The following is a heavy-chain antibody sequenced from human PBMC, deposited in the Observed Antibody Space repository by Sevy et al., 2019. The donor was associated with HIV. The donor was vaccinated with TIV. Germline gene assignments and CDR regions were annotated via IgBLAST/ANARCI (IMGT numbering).Heavy chain of an antibody. V-gene: IGHV1-46*01. CDR3: ARDKAVTMGYQPRKGDAFDI. J-gene: IGHJ3*02. CDR1: GYTFTSYY. D-gene: IGHD3-10*01. Sequence: ASVKVSCKASGYTFTSYYMHWVRQAPGQGLEWMGIINPSGGSTSYAQKFQGRVTMTRDTSTSTVYMELSSLGSEDTAVYYCARDKAVTMGYQPRKGDAFDIWGQGTMVTVSS. CDR2: INPSGGST.